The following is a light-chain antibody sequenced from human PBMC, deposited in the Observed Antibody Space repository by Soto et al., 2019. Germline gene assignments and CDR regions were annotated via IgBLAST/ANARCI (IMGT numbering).Light chain of an antibody. V-gene: IGLV2-23*02. CDR2: EVN. Sequence: QSVLTQPASVSGSPGQSITISCTGTNGDVGSYDLVSWYQQYPGKAPKLIIYEVNKRPSGVSNRFSGAKSGNTASLTISGLQTEDEAHYDCCSYAGGNTLIFGGGTQLTVL. CDR1: NGDVGSYDL. J-gene: IGLJ2*01. CDR3: CSYAGGNTLI.